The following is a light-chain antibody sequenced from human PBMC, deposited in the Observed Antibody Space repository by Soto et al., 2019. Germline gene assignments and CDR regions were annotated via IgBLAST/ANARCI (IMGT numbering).Light chain of an antibody. V-gene: IGKV3-15*01. CDR3: QQYFEWPPMT. CDR2: GAS. Sequence: EIVLTQSPGTLSLSPGERATLSCRASETVATNLAWYQQKPGQAPRLLISGASTRAAGISDRFRGSGSGTEFTLTISSLRSEDSAIYYCQQYFEWPPMTFGQGTRWISN. J-gene: IGKJ1*01. CDR1: ETVATN.